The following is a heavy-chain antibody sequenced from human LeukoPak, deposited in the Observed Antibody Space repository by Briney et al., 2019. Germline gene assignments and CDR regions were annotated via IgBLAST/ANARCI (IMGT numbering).Heavy chain of an antibody. D-gene: IGHD5-24*01. Sequence: GGSLRLSCAASGFTFSSYAMSWVRQAPGKGLEWASAISGSGGSTYYADSVRGRFTISRDNSKNTLYLQMNSLRAEDTAVYYCARSRDGYVAYWGQGTLVTVSS. V-gene: IGHV3-23*01. CDR3: ARSRDGYVAY. CDR2: ISGSGGST. CDR1: GFTFSSYA. J-gene: IGHJ4*02.